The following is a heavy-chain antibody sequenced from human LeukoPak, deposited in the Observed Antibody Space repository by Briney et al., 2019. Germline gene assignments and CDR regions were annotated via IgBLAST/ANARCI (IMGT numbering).Heavy chain of an antibody. Sequence: GGSLRLSCAASGFTFNNYGMSWVRQAPGKGLEWVSYIASGSNSIYYAGSVKGRFTISRDNAENSLYLQMNSLRAEDTAVYYCARLPRYGDSFFDYWGQGTLVTVSA. CDR3: ARLPRYGDSFFDY. V-gene: IGHV3-48*01. CDR1: GFTFNNYG. J-gene: IGHJ4*02. CDR2: IASGSNSI. D-gene: IGHD3-10*01.